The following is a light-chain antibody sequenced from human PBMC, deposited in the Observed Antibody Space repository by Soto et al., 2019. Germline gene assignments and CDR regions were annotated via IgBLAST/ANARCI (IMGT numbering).Light chain of an antibody. Sequence: DIQNHPSPSSLSSSVGDRVPITCQASQDISNYLNWYQQKPGKDHKLMIYDASNLETGVQSRFSGSGSGTDFTLTIRSMQPEDIAKYYCQKYDNLHLNVGNGQRREIK. V-gene: IGKV1-33*01. CDR3: QKYDNLHLN. CDR1: QDISNY. J-gene: IGKJ5*01. CDR2: DAS.